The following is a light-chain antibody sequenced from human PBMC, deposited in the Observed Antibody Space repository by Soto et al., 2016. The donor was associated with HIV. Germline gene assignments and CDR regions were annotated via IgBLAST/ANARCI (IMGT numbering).Light chain of an antibody. J-gene: IGKJ3*01. CDR1: EGIRES. V-gene: IGKV1-NL1*01. Sequence: DIRMTQSPSSLSASVGHTVTIFCRASEGIRESLAWYQHKPGSGPKVLLYAASTLQPGVPTRITGSGYGTDFTLTIHSLQPEDFATYFCQQYSSTPFTFGPGT. CDR3: QQYSSTPFT. CDR2: AAS.